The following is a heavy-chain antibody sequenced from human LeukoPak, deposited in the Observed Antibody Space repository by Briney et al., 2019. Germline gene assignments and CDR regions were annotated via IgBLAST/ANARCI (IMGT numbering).Heavy chain of an antibody. CDR3: ARGSRGYSSYDYDYYYYYYMDV. V-gene: IGHV3-72*01. J-gene: IGHJ6*03. D-gene: IGHD5-12*01. CDR2: TRNKANSYTT. CDR1: GFTFSDHY. Sequence: PGGSPRLSCAASGFTFSDHYMDWVRQAPGKGLEWVGRTRNKANSYTTEYAASVKGRFTISRDDSKNSLYLQMNSLKTEDTAVYYCARGSRGYSSYDYDYYYYYYMDVWGKGTTVTVSS.